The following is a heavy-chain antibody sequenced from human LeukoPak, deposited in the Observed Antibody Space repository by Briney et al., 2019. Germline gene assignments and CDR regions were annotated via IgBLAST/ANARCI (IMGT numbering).Heavy chain of an antibody. V-gene: IGHV3-23*01. CDR2: ISGSGSSP. D-gene: IGHD1-26*01. J-gene: IGHJ4*02. CDR3: AKGGKWDVTPFDY. CDR1: GFTFSHFW. Sequence: GGSLRLSCAASGFTFSHFWMSWVRQAPGKGLEWVSAISGSGSSPYYADSVKGRFTISRDNSKNTLYLQVNSLRAEDTAVYYCAKGGKWDVTPFDYWGQGTLVTVSS.